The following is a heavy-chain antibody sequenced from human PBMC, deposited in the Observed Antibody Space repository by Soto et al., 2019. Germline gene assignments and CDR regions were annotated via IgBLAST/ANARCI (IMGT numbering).Heavy chain of an antibody. V-gene: IGHV2-5*02. D-gene: IGHD2-21*01. CDR2: IYWDNDR. J-gene: IGHJ4*02. Sequence: QITLKESGPTLMSPTQTLALTCTFSGFSFTTRGVGVAWIRQPPGKTLGWLAVIYWDNDRRYRPSLTDRLSITKDTSTNQVVFTMTNMDPVDTGTYYCAHLVPGPLSFAYWGEGALVTVSS. CDR3: AHLVPGPLSFAY. CDR1: GFSFTTRGVG.